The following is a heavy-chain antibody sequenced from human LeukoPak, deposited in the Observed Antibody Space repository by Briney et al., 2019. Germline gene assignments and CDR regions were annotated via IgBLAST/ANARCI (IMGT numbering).Heavy chain of an antibody. V-gene: IGHV1-18*01. D-gene: IGHD6-13*01. CDR2: ISA. J-gene: IGHJ5*02. Sequence: GASVKVSCKASGYTFTSYGISWVRQAPGQGLEWMGWISAYAQNLQGRVSMTTDTSTSTAYMELRSLRSDDTAVYYCARGLARKGGIAAVWVWFDPWGQGTLVTVSS. CDR1: GYTFTSYG. CDR3: ARGLARKGGIAAVWVWFDP.